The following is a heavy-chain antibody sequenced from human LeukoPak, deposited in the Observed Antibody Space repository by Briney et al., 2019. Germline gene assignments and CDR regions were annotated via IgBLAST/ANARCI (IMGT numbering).Heavy chain of an antibody. D-gene: IGHD3-22*01. CDR2: MKEDGSEK. J-gene: IGHJ3*02. CDR3: ARESPYYYDSPDAFDI. Sequence: GGSLRLSCAASGFTFSNYWMSWVRQAPGKGLEWVANMKEDGSEKYYVDSVKGRFTISRDNAKNSLYLQMNSLRAEDTAVYYCARESPYYYDSPDAFDIWGQGTVVTVSS. CDR1: GFTFSNYW. V-gene: IGHV3-7*03.